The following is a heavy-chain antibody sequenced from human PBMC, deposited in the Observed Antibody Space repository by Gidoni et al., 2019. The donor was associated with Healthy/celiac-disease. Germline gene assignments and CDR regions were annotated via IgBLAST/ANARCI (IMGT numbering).Heavy chain of an antibody. Sequence: QVQLVESGGGVVQPGRSLRLSCAASGVTFRSYGMHWVRQAPGKGLGWVAVISYDGSNKYYADSVKGRFTISRDNSKNTLYLQMNSLRAEDTAVYYCAKKGGYDFWSGYSIFDYWGQGTLVTVSS. CDR3: AKKGGYDFWSGYSIFDY. CDR2: ISYDGSNK. J-gene: IGHJ4*02. CDR1: GVTFRSYG. D-gene: IGHD3-3*01. V-gene: IGHV3-30*18.